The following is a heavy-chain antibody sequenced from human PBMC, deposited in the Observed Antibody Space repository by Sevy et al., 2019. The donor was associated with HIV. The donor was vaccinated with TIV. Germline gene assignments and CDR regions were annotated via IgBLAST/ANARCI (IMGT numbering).Heavy chain of an antibody. D-gene: IGHD3-22*01. CDR2: MNPNTGNT. CDR3: TRVRALNYYDTSVSMEYNWFDP. V-gene: IGHV1-8*02. CDR1: GYTFTSCD. J-gene: IGHJ5*02. Sequence: ASVKVSCKASGYTFTSCDINWVRQATGQGLEWMGWMNPNTGNTGYAQKFQGRVTMTRDTSTSTAYMELRSLRSDDTAIYYCTRVRALNYYDTSVSMEYNWFDPWGQGTLVTVSS.